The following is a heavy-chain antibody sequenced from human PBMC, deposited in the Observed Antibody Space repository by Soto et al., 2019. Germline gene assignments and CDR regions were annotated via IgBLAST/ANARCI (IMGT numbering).Heavy chain of an antibody. V-gene: IGHV4-59*01. CDR1: GGSISSYY. CDR2: IYYSGST. Sequence: QVQLQESGPGLVKPSETLSLTCTVSGGSISSYYWSWIRQPPGKGLEWIGYIYYSGSTNYNPSLKSRVTISVDTSKNQFSLKLSSVTAADTAVYYCAIGGSGSYYNPYYFDYWGQGTLVTVSS. J-gene: IGHJ4*02. CDR3: AIGGSGSYYNPYYFDY. D-gene: IGHD3-10*01.